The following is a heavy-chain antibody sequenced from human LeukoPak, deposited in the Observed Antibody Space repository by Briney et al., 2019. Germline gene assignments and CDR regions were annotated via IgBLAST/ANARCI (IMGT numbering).Heavy chain of an antibody. CDR1: GGSISSYY. D-gene: IGHD3-10*01. J-gene: IGHJ4*02. CDR3: ARDGITMVRGVNSYYFDY. CDR2: IYTSGST. V-gene: IGHV4-4*07. Sequence: SETLSLTCTVSGGSISSYYWSWIRQPAGKGLEWIGRIYTSGSTNYNPSLKRRVTMSVDTSKNQFSLKLSSVTAADTAVYYCARDGITMVRGVNSYYFDYWGQGTLVTVSS.